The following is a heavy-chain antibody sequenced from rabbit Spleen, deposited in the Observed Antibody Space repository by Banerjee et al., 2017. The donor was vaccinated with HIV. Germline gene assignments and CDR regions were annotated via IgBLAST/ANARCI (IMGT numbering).Heavy chain of an antibody. CDR1: GFSFSSNW. Sequence: QSLEESGGDLVKPGASLTLTCTVSGFSFSSNWICWVRQAPGKGLEWIACIDTGSSGFTYFATWAKGRFTCSKTSSTTVTLQMTRLTAADTATYFCARDTSSSFSSYGMDLWGQGTLVTVS. J-gene: IGHJ6*01. V-gene: IGHV1S40*01. CDR2: IDTGSSGFT. D-gene: IGHD1-1*01. CDR3: ARDTSSSFSSYGMDL.